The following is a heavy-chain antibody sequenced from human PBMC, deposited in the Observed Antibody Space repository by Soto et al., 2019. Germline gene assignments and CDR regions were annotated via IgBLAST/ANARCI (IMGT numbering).Heavy chain of an antibody. CDR2: IYYSGST. Sequence: KTSETLSLTCTVSGGSVSSGSYYWSWIRQPPGKGLEWIGYIYYSGSTNYNPSLKSRVTISVDTSKNQFSLKLSSVTAADTAVYYCARGYCSGGSCYHYYYGVDVWGQGTTVTVSS. D-gene: IGHD2-15*01. CDR1: GGSVSSGSYY. CDR3: ARGYCSGGSCYHYYYGVDV. J-gene: IGHJ6*02. V-gene: IGHV4-61*01.